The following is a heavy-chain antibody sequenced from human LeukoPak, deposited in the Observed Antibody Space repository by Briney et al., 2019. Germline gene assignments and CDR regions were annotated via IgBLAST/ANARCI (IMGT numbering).Heavy chain of an antibody. CDR3: ARSTLNYGEYFQH. J-gene: IGHJ1*01. D-gene: IGHD3-16*01. V-gene: IGHV3-66*01. CDR2: IYSGGST. Sequence: GGSLRLSCAATGFTVSSNYMSWVRQAPGKGLEWVSVIYSGGSTYYADSVKGRFTISRDISKNTLYLQMNSLRAEDTALYYCARSTLNYGEYFQHWGQGTLVTVSS. CDR1: GFTVSSNY.